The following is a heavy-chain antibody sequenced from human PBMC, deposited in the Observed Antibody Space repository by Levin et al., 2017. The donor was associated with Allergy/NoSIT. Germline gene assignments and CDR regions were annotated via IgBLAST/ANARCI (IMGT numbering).Heavy chain of an antibody. V-gene: IGHV7-4-1*02. CDR3: ARPGLGGTIFGVVIMPKPAKFDY. D-gene: IGHD3-3*01. Sequence: ASVKVSCKASGYTFTSYAMNWVRQAPGQGLEWMGWINTNTGNPTYAQGFTGRFVFSLDTSVSTAYLQISSLKAEDTAVYYCARPGLGGTIFGVVIMPKPAKFDYWGQGTLVTVSS. CDR2: INTNTGNP. J-gene: IGHJ4*02. CDR1: GYTFTSYA.